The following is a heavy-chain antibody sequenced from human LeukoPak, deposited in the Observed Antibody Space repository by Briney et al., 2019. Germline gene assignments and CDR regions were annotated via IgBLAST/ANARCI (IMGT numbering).Heavy chain of an antibody. J-gene: IGHJ4*02. CDR2: IYYSGST. CDR3: ARVGGELLVGYYFDY. CDR1: GGSISSYY. Sequence: KTSETLSLTCTVSGGSISSYYWSWIRQPPGKGLEWIGYIYYSGSTNYNPSLKSRVTISVDTSKNQFSLKLSSVTAADTAVYYCARVGGELLVGYYFDYWGQGTLVTVSS. V-gene: IGHV4-59*01. D-gene: IGHD1-26*01.